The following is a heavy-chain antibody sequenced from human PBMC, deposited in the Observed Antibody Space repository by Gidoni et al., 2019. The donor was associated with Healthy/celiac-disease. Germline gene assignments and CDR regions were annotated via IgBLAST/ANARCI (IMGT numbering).Heavy chain of an antibody. CDR3: AKSSFIAVAALNFDY. Sequence: EVQLVESGGGLVQPGRSLRLSCAASGFPFDVYAMHWVRQAPGKGLEWFSGISWNSGSIGYADSVKGRFTISRDNAKNSLYLQMNSLRAEDTALYYCAKSSFIAVAALNFDYWGQGTLVTVSS. CDR2: ISWNSGSI. D-gene: IGHD6-19*01. J-gene: IGHJ4*02. CDR1: GFPFDVYA. V-gene: IGHV3-9*01.